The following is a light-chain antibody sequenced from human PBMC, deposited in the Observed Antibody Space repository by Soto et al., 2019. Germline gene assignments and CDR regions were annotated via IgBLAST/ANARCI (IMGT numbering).Light chain of an antibody. Sequence: EIVLTQSPGTLSLSPGERATLSCRASQSVSSSYLAWYQQKPGQAPRLLIYGASNRATGIPARFSGSGSGTDFTLTISSLEPEDVAVYYCQQRGNRPPWTFGQGTKVDIK. CDR3: QQRGNRPPWT. J-gene: IGKJ1*01. CDR2: GAS. CDR1: QSVSSSY. V-gene: IGKV3D-20*02.